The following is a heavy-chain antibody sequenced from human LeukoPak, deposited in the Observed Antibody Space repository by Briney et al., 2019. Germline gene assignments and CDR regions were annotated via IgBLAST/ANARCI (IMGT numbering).Heavy chain of an antibody. Sequence: ASVKVSCKASGYTFTGYYMHWVRQAPGQGLEWMGWISAYNGNTNYAQKLQGRVTITTDTSTSTAYMELRSLRSDDTAVYYCARILGNGDSLVHDYWGQGTLVTVSS. CDR1: GYTFTGYY. CDR2: ISAYNGNT. J-gene: IGHJ4*02. D-gene: IGHD4-17*01. CDR3: ARILGNGDSLVHDY. V-gene: IGHV1-18*04.